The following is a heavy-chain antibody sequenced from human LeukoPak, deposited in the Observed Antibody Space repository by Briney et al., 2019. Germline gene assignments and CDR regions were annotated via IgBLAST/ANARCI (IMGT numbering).Heavy chain of an antibody. CDR1: GYTFTGYY. D-gene: IGHD1-26*01. V-gene: IGHV1-2*02. J-gene: IGHJ4*02. CDR3: ARQYSGSYHRFDY. CDR2: INPNSGGT. Sequence: ASVKVSCKASGYTFTGYYMHWVRQAPGQGLEWMGWINPNSGGTNYAQKFQGRVTMTRDTSISTAYMELSRLRSDDTAVYYCARQYSGSYHRFDYWGQGTLVTVSS.